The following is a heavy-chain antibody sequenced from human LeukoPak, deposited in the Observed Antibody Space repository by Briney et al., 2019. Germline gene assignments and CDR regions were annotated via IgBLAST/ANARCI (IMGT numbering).Heavy chain of an antibody. CDR1: GYTFTSYD. D-gene: IGHD3-10*01. CDR2: MNPDSGNT. Sequence: GASVKVSCKASGYTFTSYDINWVRQATGQGLEWMGWMNPDSGNTGYAQKFQGRVTMTRDTSTSTAYMELNSLRSEDTAVYYCAREELCFGDLLYAFDIWGQGTTVTVSS. J-gene: IGHJ3*02. CDR3: AREELCFGDLLYAFDI. V-gene: IGHV1-8*01.